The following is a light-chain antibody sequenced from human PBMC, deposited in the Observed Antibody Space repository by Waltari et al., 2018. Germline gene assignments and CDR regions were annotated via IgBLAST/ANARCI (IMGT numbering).Light chain of an antibody. Sequence: QLVLTQSPSASASLGASVKLTCTLSSGHSSNVIAWLQQRPEKGPRYLMKVNSDGSHIKGDELPDRFSGASSGAERYLPISNLQSEDEADYFCQTGGHGTWVFGGGTTLTVL. V-gene: IGLV4-69*01. J-gene: IGLJ3*02. CDR3: QTGGHGTWV. CDR1: SGHSSNV. CDR2: VNSDGSH.